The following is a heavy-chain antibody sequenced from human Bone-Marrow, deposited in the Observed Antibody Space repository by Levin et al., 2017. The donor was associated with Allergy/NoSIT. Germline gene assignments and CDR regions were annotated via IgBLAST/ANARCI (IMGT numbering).Heavy chain of an antibody. CDR2: ISNDGDND. J-gene: IGHJ4*01. CDR3: ARDDSRDRLCSGGSCYVDY. V-gene: IGHV3-30-3*01. Sequence: QPGGSLRLSCAASGFTFDIYAIHWVRQPPGKGLEWVALISNDGDNDFYADSVRGRFTISRDNSQNTLSLQLNSLRPEDTAVYYCARDDSRDRLCSGGSCYVDYWGHGTLVTVSS. D-gene: IGHD2-15*01. CDR1: GFTFDIYA.